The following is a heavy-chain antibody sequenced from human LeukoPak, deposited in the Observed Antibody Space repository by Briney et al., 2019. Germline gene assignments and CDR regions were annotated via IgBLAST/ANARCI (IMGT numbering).Heavy chain of an antibody. CDR2: IYHTGTT. J-gene: IGHJ4*02. V-gene: IGHV4-30-4*01. CDR1: GGLVSRIEYY. D-gene: IGHD1-26*01. Sequence: SETLSLTCTVSGGLVSRIEYYWSWIRQSPVKGLEWLGHIYHTGTTLYSPHLNNRLTVSVDSSRNQFSLTLNSVTAAGTAVYYCASVSVWELATHPGGSFDYWGRGILVTVSS. CDR3: ASVSVWELATHPGGSFDY.